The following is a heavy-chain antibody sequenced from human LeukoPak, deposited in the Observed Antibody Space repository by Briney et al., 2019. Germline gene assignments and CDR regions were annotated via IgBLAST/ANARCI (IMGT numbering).Heavy chain of an antibody. J-gene: IGHJ4*02. V-gene: IGHV4-31*03. Sequence: PSETLSLTCTVSGGSISGGGYYWSWIRQHPGKGLEWIGYIYYSGSTYYNPSLKSRVTISVDTSKNQFSLKLSSATAGDTAVYYCARSREQQLDFDYWGQGTLVTVSS. D-gene: IGHD6-13*01. CDR2: IYYSGST. CDR3: ARSREQQLDFDY. CDR1: GGSISGGGYY.